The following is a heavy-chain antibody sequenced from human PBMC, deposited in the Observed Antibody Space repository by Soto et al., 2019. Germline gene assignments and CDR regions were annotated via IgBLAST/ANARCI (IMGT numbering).Heavy chain of an antibody. CDR3: ARVGGLGAVAPDY. CDR1: GGSISSGGYS. V-gene: IGHV4-30-2*01. CDR2: IYHSGST. D-gene: IGHD1-26*01. Sequence: QLQLQESGSGLVKPSQTLSLTCAVSGGSISSGGYSWSWIRQPPGKGLEWIGYIYHSGSTYYNASLISRVTISVVRFNNVISQSLSSVTASVSAVYYRARVGGLGAVAPDYWGQGTLVTVSS. J-gene: IGHJ4*02.